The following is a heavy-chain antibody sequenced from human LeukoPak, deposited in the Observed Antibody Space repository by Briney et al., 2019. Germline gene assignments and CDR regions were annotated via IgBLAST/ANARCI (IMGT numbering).Heavy chain of an antibody. CDR1: GFTFSSYG. V-gene: IGHV3-7*01. Sequence: GGTLRLSCGASGFTFSSYGMSWVRQAPGKGLEWVANIKQDGSEKYYVDSVKGRFTISRDNAKNSLYLQMNSLRAEDTAVYYCARPGIAATAYYFDYWGQGTLVTVSS. J-gene: IGHJ4*02. D-gene: IGHD6-13*01. CDR2: IKQDGSEK. CDR3: ARPGIAATAYYFDY.